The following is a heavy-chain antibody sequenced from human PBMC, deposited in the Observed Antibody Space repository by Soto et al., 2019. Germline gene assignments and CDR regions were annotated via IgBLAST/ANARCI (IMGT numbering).Heavy chain of an antibody. J-gene: IGHJ4*02. V-gene: IGHV1-69*06. CDR1: GGTFSSYA. CDR3: ARGGDGYNYLDYFDY. CDR2: TIPIFGTA. Sequence: SVKVSCKASGGTFSSYAISWVRQAPGQGLEWMGGTIPIFGTANYAQKFQGRVTITADKSTSTAYMELSSLRSEDTAVYYRARGGDGYNYLDYFDYWGQGTLVTVSS. D-gene: IGHD5-12*01.